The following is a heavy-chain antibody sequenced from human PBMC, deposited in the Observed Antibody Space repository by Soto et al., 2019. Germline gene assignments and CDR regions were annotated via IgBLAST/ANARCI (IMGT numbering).Heavy chain of an antibody. CDR1: GGSIGSSNYY. CDR3: ATQEVGGSYVYTFDP. J-gene: IGHJ5*02. V-gene: IGHV4-39*01. CDR2: IYYSGST. D-gene: IGHD1-26*01. Sequence: SETLSLTCTVSGGSIGSSNYYWGWIRQPPGKGLEWIGSIYYSGSTYHNPSLKSRVTISVDTSKNQFSLKLSSVAAADTAVYYCATQEVGGSYVYTFDPWGQGTLVTVSS.